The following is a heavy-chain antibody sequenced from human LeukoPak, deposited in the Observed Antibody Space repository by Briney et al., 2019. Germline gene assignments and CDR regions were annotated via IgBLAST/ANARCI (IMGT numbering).Heavy chain of an antibody. CDR1: GFTFDDDG. CDR2: INWHVGRT. D-gene: IGHD6-13*01. CDR3: ARDIAAAVDY. J-gene: IGHJ4*02. Sequence: GGSLRLSCAASGFTFDDDGLSWVRQVPGRGLEWVSGINWHVGRTGCADSLKGRCNISRDYAKNTLYLQMNSLRAEDTAIYYCARDIAAAVDYWGQGTLVTVSS. V-gene: IGHV3-20*04.